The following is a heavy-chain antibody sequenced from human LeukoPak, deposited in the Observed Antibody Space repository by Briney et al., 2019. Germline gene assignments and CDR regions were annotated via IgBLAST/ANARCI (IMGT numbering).Heavy chain of an antibody. Sequence: SETLSLTCSVYGGSFSDYYWGWIRQPPGKGLEWIGEISHSGSTKFNPSLKSRVTISVDTSRNQFSLNLTSVTAADTAVYYCARAGLSIFGMITPNWFDPWGQGTLVSVSS. J-gene: IGHJ5*02. CDR2: ISHSGST. CDR3: ARAGLSIFGMITPNWFDP. CDR1: GGSFSDYY. D-gene: IGHD3-3*01. V-gene: IGHV4-34*01.